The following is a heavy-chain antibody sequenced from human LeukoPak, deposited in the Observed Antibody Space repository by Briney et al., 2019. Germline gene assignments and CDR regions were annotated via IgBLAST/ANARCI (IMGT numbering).Heavy chain of an antibody. D-gene: IGHD7-27*01. Sequence: ASVKVSCKASGYIFTGYYLHWVRQAPGQGLEWMGWINPNSGGTSFAQKFQGRVTMTRDTSISTAYMELSRLRSDDTAVYYCARGSNWGWIWFDPWGQGTLVTVSS. CDR2: INPNSGGT. V-gene: IGHV1-2*02. CDR1: GYIFTGYY. CDR3: ARGSNWGWIWFDP. J-gene: IGHJ5*02.